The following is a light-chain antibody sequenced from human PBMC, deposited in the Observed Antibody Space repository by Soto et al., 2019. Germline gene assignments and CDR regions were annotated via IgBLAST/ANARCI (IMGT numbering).Light chain of an antibody. V-gene: IGLV2-8*01. Sequence: QSALTQPPSASGSPGQSVTISCTGTGSDVGGYNYVSWYQHHSGKAPKLMLYEVSTRPSGVPDRFSGSKSGNTASLTVSGLQAEDEADYYCSSYAGSNIYVVFGGGTKLTVL. CDR2: EVS. CDR3: SSYAGSNIYVV. J-gene: IGLJ2*01. CDR1: GSDVGGYNY.